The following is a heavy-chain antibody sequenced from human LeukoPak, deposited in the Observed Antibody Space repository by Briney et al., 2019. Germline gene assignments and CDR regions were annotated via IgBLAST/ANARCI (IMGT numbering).Heavy chain of an antibody. J-gene: IGHJ4*02. CDR1: GFTFSSYE. V-gene: IGHV3-48*03. Sequence: TGGSLRLSCAASGFTFSSYEMNWVRQAPGKGLEWVSYISSSGSTIYYADSVKGRFTISRDNAKNSLYLQMYSLRAEDTAVYYCARVEQWLPTGDYWGQGTLVTVSS. D-gene: IGHD6-19*01. CDR3: ARVEQWLPTGDY. CDR2: ISSSGSTI.